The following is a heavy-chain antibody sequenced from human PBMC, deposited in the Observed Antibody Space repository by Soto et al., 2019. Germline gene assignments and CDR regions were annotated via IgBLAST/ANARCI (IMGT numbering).Heavy chain of an antibody. CDR1: GFTVSSSY. D-gene: IGHD4-4*01. Sequence: EVQLVESGGGLVQPGGSLRLSCAASGFTVSSSYMSWVRQAPGKGLEWVSVLYTGGSTYYADSVKGRFTIFRDNSKNTLYLQMNSLRAEDTAVYYCARDSYSKYWGQGTLVTVSS. CDR2: LYTGGST. J-gene: IGHJ4*02. V-gene: IGHV3-66*01. CDR3: ARDSYSKY.